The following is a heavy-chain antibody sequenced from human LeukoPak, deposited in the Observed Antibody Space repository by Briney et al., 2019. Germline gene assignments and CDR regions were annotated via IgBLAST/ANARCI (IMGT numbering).Heavy chain of an antibody. CDR3: ARDARYYYDSSGYHPDAFDI. CDR1: GFTFSSYS. J-gene: IGHJ3*02. D-gene: IGHD3-22*01. Sequence: GGSLGLSCAASGFTFSSYSMNWVRQAPGKGLEWVSSISSSSSYIYYADSVKGRFTISRDNAKNSLYLQMNSLRAEDTAVYYCARDARYYYDSSGYHPDAFDIWGQRKMVTVSS. V-gene: IGHV3-21*01. CDR2: ISSSSSYI.